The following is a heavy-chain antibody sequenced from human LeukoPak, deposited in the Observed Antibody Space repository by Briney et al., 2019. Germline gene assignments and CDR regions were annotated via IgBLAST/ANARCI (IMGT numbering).Heavy chain of an antibody. Sequence: PGGSLRLSCAASGFTVSSNYMNWVRRAPGKGLEWVSVIYSGGSTYSADSVKGRFTISRDNSKNTLYLQMNSLRAEDTAVYYCARDLVVAGTTFDYWGQGTLVTVSS. D-gene: IGHD6-19*01. CDR1: GFTVSSNY. V-gene: IGHV3-53*01. J-gene: IGHJ4*02. CDR2: IYSGGST. CDR3: ARDLVVAGTTFDY.